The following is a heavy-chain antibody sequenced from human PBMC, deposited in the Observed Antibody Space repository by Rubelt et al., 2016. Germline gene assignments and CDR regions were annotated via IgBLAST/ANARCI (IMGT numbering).Heavy chain of an antibody. CDR2: INHSGST. CDR3: ARGTDSGAFDI. J-gene: IGHJ3*02. V-gene: IGHV4-34*01. Sequence: QVQLQESGPGLVKPSETLSLTCTVSGGSISSYYWSWIRQPPGKGLEWIGEINHSGSTNYNPSLKSRVTISVDTSKNQFSLKLSSVTAADTAVYYCARGTDSGAFDIWGQGTMVTVSS. D-gene: IGHD2-21*01. CDR1: GGSISSYY.